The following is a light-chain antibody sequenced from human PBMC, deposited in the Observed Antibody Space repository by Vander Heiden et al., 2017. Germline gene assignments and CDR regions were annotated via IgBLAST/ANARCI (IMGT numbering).Light chain of an antibody. CDR3: QQYDNLPWT. CDR2: DAS. CDR1: QDISNY. V-gene: IGKV1-33*01. Sequence: QMTHSPSSLSASVGDRVTITCQASQDISNYLNWYQQKPGKAPKLLIYDASNLETGVPSRFSGSGSGTDFTFTISSLQPEDIATYYCQQYDNLPWTFGQGTKVEIK. J-gene: IGKJ1*01.